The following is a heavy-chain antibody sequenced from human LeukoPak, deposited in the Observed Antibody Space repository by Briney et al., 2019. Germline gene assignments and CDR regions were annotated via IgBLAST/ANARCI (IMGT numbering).Heavy chain of an antibody. CDR3: AKVGGYTNY. V-gene: IGHV3-30*18. J-gene: IGHJ4*02. CDR1: GFTFSSYG. Sequence: PGRSLRLSCAASGFTFSSYGMHWVRQAPGKGLEWVAVISYDGSNKYYADSVKGRFTISRDNSKNTLYLQMNSLRAEDTAVYYCAKVGGYTNYWGQGTLVTVSS. CDR2: ISYDGSNK. D-gene: IGHD5-12*01.